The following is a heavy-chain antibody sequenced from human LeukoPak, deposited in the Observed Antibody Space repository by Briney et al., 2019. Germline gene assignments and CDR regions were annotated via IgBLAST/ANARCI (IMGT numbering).Heavy chain of an antibody. CDR1: GGSFSGYY. CDR3: TRGALTHDALDI. Sequence: SETLSLTCAVYGGSFSGYYWSWIRQPPGKGLEWIGQINHSGSTKYNPSLTSRVAISVDTSKNQFSLKLSSVTAADAAVYYCTRGALTHDALDIWGQGTMVTVSS. J-gene: IGHJ3*02. V-gene: IGHV4-34*01. CDR2: INHSGST.